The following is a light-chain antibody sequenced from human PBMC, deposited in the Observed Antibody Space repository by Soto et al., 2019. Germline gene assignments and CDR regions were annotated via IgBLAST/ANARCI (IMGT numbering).Light chain of an antibody. Sequence: EIVMTQSPATLSVSPGERATLSFRASQSVSSNVAWYQQKPGQAPRLLIYGASTRATGIPARFSGSGSGTEFTITISRLQSEDFAVYYCQQYNNWPPMYTFGQGTKLEIK. CDR1: QSVSSN. V-gene: IGKV3-15*01. CDR3: QQYNNWPPMYT. CDR2: GAS. J-gene: IGKJ2*01.